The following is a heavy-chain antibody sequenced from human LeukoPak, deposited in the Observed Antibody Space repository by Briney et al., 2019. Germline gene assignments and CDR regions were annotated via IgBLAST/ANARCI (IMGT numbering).Heavy chain of an antibody. V-gene: IGHV3-23*01. CDR3: AKTVVIAIPRYFDY. CDR1: GFSFSNYW. J-gene: IGHJ4*02. CDR2: ISGSGGST. D-gene: IGHD2-21*01. Sequence: PGGSLRLSCAASGFSFSNYWMTWVRQAPGKGLEWVSAISGSGGSTYYADSVKGRFTISRDNSKNTLYLQMNSLRAEDTAVYYCAKTVVIAIPRYFDYWGQGTLVTVS.